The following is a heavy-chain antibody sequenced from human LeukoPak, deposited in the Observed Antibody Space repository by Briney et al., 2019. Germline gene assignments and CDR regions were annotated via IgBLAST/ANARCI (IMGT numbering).Heavy chain of an antibody. Sequence: PGGSLRLSCAASGFTFDDYGMRWVRQAPGKGLEWVSGINWNGGSTGYADSVKGRFTISRDNAKNSLYLQMNSLRAEDTSLYYCAREDLELRPFAYWGQGTLVTVSS. V-gene: IGHV3-20*04. CDR3: AREDLELRPFAY. CDR1: GFTFDDYG. J-gene: IGHJ4*02. CDR2: INWNGGST. D-gene: IGHD1-26*01.